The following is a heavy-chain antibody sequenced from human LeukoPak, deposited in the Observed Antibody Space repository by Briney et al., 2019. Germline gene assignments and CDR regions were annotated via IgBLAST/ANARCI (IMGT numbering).Heavy chain of an antibody. Sequence: PGGSLRLSCAASGFTFSNAWMSWVRQAPGKGLEWVGRIKSKTDGGTTDYAAPVKGRFTISRDDSKNTLYLQMNSLKTEDTAVYYYTRDTYYYGLGSYAFDIWGQGTMVTVSS. CDR2: IKSKTDGGTT. V-gene: IGHV3-15*01. D-gene: IGHD3-10*01. CDR1: GFTFSNAW. CDR3: TRDTYYYGLGSYAFDI. J-gene: IGHJ3*02.